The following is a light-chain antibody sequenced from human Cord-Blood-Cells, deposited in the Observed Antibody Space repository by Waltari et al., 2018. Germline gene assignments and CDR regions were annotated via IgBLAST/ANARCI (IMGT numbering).Light chain of an antibody. V-gene: IGLV2-14*01. CDR2: DVS. CDR1: SSDVGCYNS. J-gene: IGLJ1*01. CDR3: SSYTSSSTLV. Sequence: QSALTQPASVSGSPGPSITISCTGTSSDVGCYNSVSWYQQHPGKAPKLMIYDVSTRPSGVSNRFSGSKSGNTASLTISGLQAEDEADYYCSSYTSSSTLVFGTGTKVTVL.